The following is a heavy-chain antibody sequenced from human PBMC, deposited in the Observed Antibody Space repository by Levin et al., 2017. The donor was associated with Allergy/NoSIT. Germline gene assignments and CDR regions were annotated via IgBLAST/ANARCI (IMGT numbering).Heavy chain of an antibody. CDR1: GGSISSYY. CDR2: IYYSGST. V-gene: IGHV4-59*01. CDR3: ARFNGFWSGYYQIYYYMDV. Sequence: KASETLSLTCTVSGGSISSYYWSWIRQPPGKGLEWIGYIYYSGSTNYNPSLKSRVTISVDTSKNQFSLKLSSVTAADTAVYYCARFNGFWSGYYQIYYYMDVWGKGTTVTVSS. J-gene: IGHJ6*03. D-gene: IGHD3-3*01.